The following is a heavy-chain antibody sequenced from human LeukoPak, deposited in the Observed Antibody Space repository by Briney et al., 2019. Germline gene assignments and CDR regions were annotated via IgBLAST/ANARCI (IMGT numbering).Heavy chain of an antibody. CDR3: ARGPNSNWSGLDF. CDR2: ISPTGSTT. D-gene: IGHD6-6*01. Sequence: QPGGSLRLSCTASGFSFSGHWMHWARQLPGKGLVWVSRISPTGSTTCYADSVKGRFTVSRDNAKNTLYLQVNNLRAEDTAVYYCARGPNSNWSGLDFWGQGTLLTVSS. J-gene: IGHJ4*02. V-gene: IGHV3-74*01. CDR1: GFSFSGHW.